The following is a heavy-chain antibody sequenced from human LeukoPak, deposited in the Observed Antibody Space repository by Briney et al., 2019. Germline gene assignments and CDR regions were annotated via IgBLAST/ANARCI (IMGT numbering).Heavy chain of an antibody. CDR1: GGTFSSYA. D-gene: IGHD3-16*02. J-gene: IGHJ6*02. CDR2: ISAYNGNT. Sequence: GASVKVSCKASGGTFSSYAISWVRQAPGQGLEWMGWISAYNGNTNYAQKLQGRVTMTTDTSTSTAYMELRSLRSDDTAVYYCARKNDYVWGSYRYTGGGYYYGMDVWGQGTTVTVSS. CDR3: ARKNDYVWGSYRYTGGGYYYGMDV. V-gene: IGHV1-18*01.